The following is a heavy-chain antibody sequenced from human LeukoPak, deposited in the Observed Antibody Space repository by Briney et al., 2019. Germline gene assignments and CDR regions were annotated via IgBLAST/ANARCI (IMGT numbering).Heavy chain of an antibody. D-gene: IGHD3-3*01. Sequence: SQTLSLTCAVSGGSISSGGYSWSWIRQPPGKGLEWIGYIYHSGSTNYNPSLKSRVTISVDTSKNQFSLKLSSVTAADTAVYYCARGGGITTYNWFDPWGQGTLVTVSS. CDR2: IYHSGST. CDR1: GGSISSGGYS. V-gene: IGHV4-30-2*01. J-gene: IGHJ5*02. CDR3: ARGGGITTYNWFDP.